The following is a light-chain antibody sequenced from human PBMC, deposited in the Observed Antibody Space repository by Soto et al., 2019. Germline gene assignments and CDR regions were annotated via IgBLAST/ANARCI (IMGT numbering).Light chain of an antibody. V-gene: IGKV3-20*01. Sequence: EIVLTQSPGTLSLSPGKRVTLSCRASKSVDSSSLAWNQQKPGQAPRLLIYSTSSRATGIPDRFSGSGSGTDFTLTISRLEPEDFAVYYCQQYGSSSITFGQGTRLEIK. J-gene: IGKJ5*01. CDR1: KSVDSSS. CDR2: STS. CDR3: QQYGSSSIT.